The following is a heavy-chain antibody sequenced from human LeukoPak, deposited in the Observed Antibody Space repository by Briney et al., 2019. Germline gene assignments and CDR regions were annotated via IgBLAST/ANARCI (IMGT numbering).Heavy chain of an antibody. CDR3: ARGPRYGDYLDY. D-gene: IGHD4-17*01. Sequence: ASVKVSCKASGYTFTGYYIHWVRQAPGQGLEWMGWVNPDSGGTNYAQKFQGRVTMTRDTSITTAYMELSRLTSDDTAVYYCARGPRYGDYLDYWGQGTLVTVSS. CDR1: GYTFTGYY. V-gene: IGHV1-2*02. J-gene: IGHJ4*02. CDR2: VNPDSGGT.